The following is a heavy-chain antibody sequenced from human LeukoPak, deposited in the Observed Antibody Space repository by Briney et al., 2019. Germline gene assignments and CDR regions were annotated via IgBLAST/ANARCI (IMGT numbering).Heavy chain of an antibody. CDR3: ARDGTTVMGNFDY. Sequence: VASVKVSCKASGYTFSSYGISWVRQAPGQGLEWMGRIIPILGIANYAQKFQGRVTITADKSTSTAYMELSSLRSEDTAVYYCARDGTTVMGNFDYWGQGTLVTVSS. V-gene: IGHV1-69*04. CDR1: GYTFSSYG. CDR2: IIPILGIA. D-gene: IGHD4-17*01. J-gene: IGHJ4*02.